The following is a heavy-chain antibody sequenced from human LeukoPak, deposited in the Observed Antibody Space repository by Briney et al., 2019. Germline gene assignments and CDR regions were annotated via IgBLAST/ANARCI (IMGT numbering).Heavy chain of an antibody. J-gene: IGHJ3*02. Sequence: SEPLSLTCTVSGVSISSYYWSWIRQPPGKGLVWIGYLYYSGSTNYNPSLKSRVTISVDTSKNQFSLKLSSVTAADTAVYYCAREEMGYYDSSGYYPDAFDIWGQGTMVTVSS. V-gene: IGHV4-59*01. CDR1: GVSISSYY. CDR3: AREEMGYYDSSGYYPDAFDI. CDR2: LYYSGST. D-gene: IGHD3-22*01.